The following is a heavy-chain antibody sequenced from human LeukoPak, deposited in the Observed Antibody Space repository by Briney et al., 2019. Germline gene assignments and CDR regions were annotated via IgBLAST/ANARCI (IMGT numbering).Heavy chain of an antibody. CDR1: GGTFSTYG. CDR2: IIPIFGTA. D-gene: IGHD3-22*01. J-gene: IGHJ3*02. CDR3: ARPATYYYDSSGYYYDAFDI. V-gene: IGHV1-69*13. Sequence: SVKVSCKASGGTFSTYGINWVRQAPGQGLEWMGGIIPIFGTANYAQKFQGRVTITADESASTAYMELSSLRSEDTAVYYCARPATYYYDSSGYYYDAFDIWGQGTMVTVSS.